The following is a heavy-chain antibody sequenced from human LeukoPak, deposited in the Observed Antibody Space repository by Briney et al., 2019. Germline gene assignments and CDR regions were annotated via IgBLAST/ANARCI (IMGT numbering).Heavy chain of an antibody. Sequence: GGSLRLSCAASGFTFSSYAMTWVRQAPGKGLEWVSAISGNGGSTYYADSVKGRFTISRDNSKNTLYLQMNSLRAEDKAVYYCAKLRTPDTAMVDLFDYWGQGTLVTVSS. CDR3: AKLRTPDTAMVDLFDY. D-gene: IGHD5-18*01. CDR2: ISGNGGST. CDR1: GFTFSSYA. J-gene: IGHJ4*02. V-gene: IGHV3-23*01.